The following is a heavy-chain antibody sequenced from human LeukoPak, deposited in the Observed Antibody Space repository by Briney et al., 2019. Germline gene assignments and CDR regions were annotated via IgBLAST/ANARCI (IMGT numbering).Heavy chain of an antibody. D-gene: IGHD5-24*01. CDR1: GFTFSGHW. CDR2: INQGGSDK. V-gene: IGHV3-7*01. J-gene: IGHJ5*02. CDR3: VSQQLAPP. Sequence: PGGSLRLSCAASGFTFSGHWMSWVRQAPGKGLEWVANINQGGSDKYYVDSVKGRFTISRDNANNLLYLQMNSLRVEDTAVYYCVSQQLAPPWGQGTLVTVSS.